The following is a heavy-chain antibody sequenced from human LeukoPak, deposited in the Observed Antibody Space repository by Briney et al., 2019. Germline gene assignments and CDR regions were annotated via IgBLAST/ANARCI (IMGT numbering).Heavy chain of an antibody. J-gene: IGHJ5*02. CDR3: AGASSYDSVNRYDPAWFGP. D-gene: IGHD3-22*01. CDR1: GGSLSGFY. V-gene: IGHV4-34*01. CDR2: INHSGST. Sequence: SETLSLTCAVYGGSLSGFYWSWIHQPPGKGLEWIGEINHSGSTNYNPSLKSRVTMSMDTSKKQLSLRVTSVTAADTAVYYCAGASSYDSVNRYDPAWFGPWGQGTLVTVSS.